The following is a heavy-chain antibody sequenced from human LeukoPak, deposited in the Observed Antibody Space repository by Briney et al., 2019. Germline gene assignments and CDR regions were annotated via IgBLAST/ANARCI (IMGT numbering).Heavy chain of an antibody. J-gene: IGHJ4*02. CDR2: IYYSGST. Sequence: SGTLSLTCAVSGGSISSSNWWSWVRQPPGKGLEWIGYIYYSGSTNYNPSLKSRVTISVDTSKNQFSLKLSSVTAADTAVYYCARDEGGRSSGWYGYWGQGTLVTVSS. CDR1: GGSISSSNW. CDR3: ARDEGGRSSGWYGY. V-gene: IGHV4-4*02. D-gene: IGHD6-19*01.